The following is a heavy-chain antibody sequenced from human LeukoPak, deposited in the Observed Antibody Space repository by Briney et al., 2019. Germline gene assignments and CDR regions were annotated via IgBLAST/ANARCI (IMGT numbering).Heavy chain of an antibody. CDR1: GYTFTSYD. CDR3: AAAYSSGWYSNY. V-gene: IGHV1-8*01. CDR2: MNPNSGNT. Sequence: ASVKVSCKASGYTFTSYDINWVRQATGQGLEWMGWMNPNSGNTGYAQKFQGRVTMTRNTSISMAYMELSSLRSEDTAVYYCAAAYSSGWYSNYWGQGTLVTVSS. D-gene: IGHD6-19*01. J-gene: IGHJ4*02.